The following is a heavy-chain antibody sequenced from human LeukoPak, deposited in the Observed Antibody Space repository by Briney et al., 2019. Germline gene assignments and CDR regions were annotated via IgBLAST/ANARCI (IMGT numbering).Heavy chain of an antibody. V-gene: IGHV3-21*04. J-gene: IGHJ4*02. D-gene: IGHD7-27*01. CDR1: GFTFSSYS. CDR2: ISSSSSYI. CDR3: AKTGGPWD. Sequence: PGGSRRLSCAASGFTFSSYSMNWVRQAPGKGLEWVSSISSSSSYIYYADSVKGRFTISRDNAKNSLYLQMNSLRADDAAVYYCAKTGGPWDWGQGTLVTVSS.